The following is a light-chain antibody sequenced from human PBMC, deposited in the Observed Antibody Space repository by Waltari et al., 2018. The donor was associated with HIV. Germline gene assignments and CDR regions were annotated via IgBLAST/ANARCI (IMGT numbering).Light chain of an antibody. CDR3: NSRDSNGAHVV. Sequence: SSELTQDPTMSVTLGQTVKISCHGDSLQNYSAARYQQKPRQAPLLILYGKNKRPSGIPDRFSGSFSGNSAYLTIIGTQAEDEAEYYCNSRDSNGAHVVFGGGTKLTVL. V-gene: IGLV3-19*01. CDR1: SLQNYS. CDR2: GKN. J-gene: IGLJ2*01.